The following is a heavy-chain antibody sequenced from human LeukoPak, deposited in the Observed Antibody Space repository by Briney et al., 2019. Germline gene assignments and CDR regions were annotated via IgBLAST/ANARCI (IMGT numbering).Heavy chain of an antibody. CDR2: IYTSGST. V-gene: IGHV4-61*02. CDR3: ARGGGNFLGFDY. J-gene: IGHJ4*02. D-gene: IGHD4-23*01. CDR1: GGSISSSHYY. Sequence: SETLSLTCTVSGGSISSSHYYWGWIRQPPGKGLEWIGRIYTSGSTNYNPSLKSRVTISVDTSKNQFSLKLSSVTAADTAVYYCARGGGNFLGFDYWGQGTLVTVSS.